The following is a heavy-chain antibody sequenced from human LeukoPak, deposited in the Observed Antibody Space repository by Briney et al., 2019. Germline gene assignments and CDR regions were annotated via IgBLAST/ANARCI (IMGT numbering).Heavy chain of an antibody. D-gene: IGHD6-6*01. CDR1: GFSFSGHW. CDR2: ISPTGSTT. Sequence: GGSLRLSCTASGFSFSGHWMHWARQLPGKGLVWVSCISPTGSTTSYADSAKGRFTVSRDNAKNTLYLQVNNLRAEDTVVYYCARGPNSNWSGLDFWGQGTLLTVPS. J-gene: IGHJ4*02. V-gene: IGHV3-74*01. CDR3: ARGPNSNWSGLDF.